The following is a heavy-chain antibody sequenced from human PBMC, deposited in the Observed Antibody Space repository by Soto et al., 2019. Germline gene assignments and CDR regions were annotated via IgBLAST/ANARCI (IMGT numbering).Heavy chain of an antibody. V-gene: IGHV1-69*13. D-gene: IGHD3-22*01. Sequence: SVKVTCKASGGTFSSYAISWVRQAPGQGLEWMGGIIPIFGTANYAQKFQGRVTITADESTSTAYMELSSLRSEDTAVYYCASPRAGYYDSSGYSPGYFDYWGQGTLVTVSS. CDR2: IIPIFGTA. CDR3: ASPRAGYYDSSGYSPGYFDY. CDR1: GGTFSSYA. J-gene: IGHJ4*02.